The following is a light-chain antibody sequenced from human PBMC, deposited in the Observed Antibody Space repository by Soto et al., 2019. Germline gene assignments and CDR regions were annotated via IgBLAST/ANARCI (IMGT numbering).Light chain of an antibody. J-gene: IGLJ1*01. CDR3: CSYVGSFIFV. V-gene: IGLV2-11*01. CDR2: DVS. Sequence: QSVLAKPRSVSGSPGQSVTISCTGTSSDVGYYNYVSWYQQYPGKAPKLMIYDVSGRPSGVPDRFSGSKSGNTASLTISGLQAEDEAYYCCCSYVGSFIFVFGTGTKVTVL. CDR1: SSDVGYYNY.